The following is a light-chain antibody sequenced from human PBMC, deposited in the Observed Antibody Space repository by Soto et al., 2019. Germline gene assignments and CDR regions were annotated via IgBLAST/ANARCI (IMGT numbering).Light chain of an antibody. J-gene: IGKJ3*01. V-gene: IGKV3-15*01. CDR3: QQRSDWPGT. CDR1: ETVATN. CDR2: GAS. Sequence: EVLMTQSPATLSVSPGEKATLSCWASETVATNLAWYQQKPGQAPRLLISGASTRAAGISDRFRGSGSGTEFTLTISSLRSEDFAVYYCQQRSDWPGTFGPGTRVDIK.